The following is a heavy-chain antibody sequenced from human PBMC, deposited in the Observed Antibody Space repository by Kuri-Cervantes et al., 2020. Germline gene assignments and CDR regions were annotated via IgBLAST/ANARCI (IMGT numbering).Heavy chain of an antibody. CDR3: AKRGYSYGELDY. D-gene: IGHD5-18*01. Sequence: ASVQVSCKASGYTFTSYDINWVRQATGQGLEWMGWMNPNSGNTGYAQKFQGRVTMTRNTSISTAYMELSTLRSEDTAVYYCAKRGYSYGELDYWGQGTLVTVSS. CDR2: MNPNSGNT. V-gene: IGHV1-8*01. CDR1: GYTFTSYD. J-gene: IGHJ4*02.